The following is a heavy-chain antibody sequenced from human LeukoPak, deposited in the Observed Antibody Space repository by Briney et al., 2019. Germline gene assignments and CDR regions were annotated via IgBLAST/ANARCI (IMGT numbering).Heavy chain of an antibody. CDR2: INHSGST. D-gene: IGHD2-21*01. CDR1: GGSFSGYY. Sequence: SETLSLTCAVYGGSFSGYYWSWIRQPPGKGLEWIGEINHSGSTNYNPSLKSRVTISVDTSKNQFSLKLSSVTAAGTAVYYCARVGDSGGFDPWGQGTLVTVSS. V-gene: IGHV4-34*01. CDR3: ARVGDSGGFDP. J-gene: IGHJ5*02.